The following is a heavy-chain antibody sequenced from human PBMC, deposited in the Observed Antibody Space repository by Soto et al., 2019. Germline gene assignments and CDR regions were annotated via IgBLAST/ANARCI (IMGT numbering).Heavy chain of an antibody. CDR2: ITPMLGTA. CDR3: AKPSSPYCSGGSCDAPFYYYGMDV. CDR1: GGTFSSYA. J-gene: IGHJ6*02. D-gene: IGHD2-15*01. Sequence: SVKVSCKDSGGTFSSYAISWVRQAHGQGLEWMGGITPMLGTANYAQKFQGRVTITADKSTSTAYMELSSLRSEDTAVYYCAKPSSPYCSGGSCDAPFYYYGMDVWGQGTTDTVSS. V-gene: IGHV1-69*10.